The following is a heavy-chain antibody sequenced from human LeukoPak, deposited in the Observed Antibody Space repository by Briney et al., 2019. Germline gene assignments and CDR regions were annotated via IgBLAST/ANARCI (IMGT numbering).Heavy chain of an antibody. D-gene: IGHD4-11*01. CDR2: IYHSGST. V-gene: IGHV4-31*03. CDR3: ARASTRNWFDP. Sequence: SQTLSLTCTVSGGSIISDGHYWTWIRQHPGKGLELIGFIYHSGSTYPNPSLKSRVDISMDTSKNQFSLTLTSVTAADTAIYFCARASTRNWFDPWGQGTLVTVSS. J-gene: IGHJ5*02. CDR1: GGSIISDGHY.